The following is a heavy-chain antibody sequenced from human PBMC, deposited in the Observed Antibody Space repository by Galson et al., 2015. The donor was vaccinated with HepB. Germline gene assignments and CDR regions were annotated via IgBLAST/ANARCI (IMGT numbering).Heavy chain of an antibody. Sequence: SVKVSCKASGGTFSSYGISWVRQAPGQGLEWMGGIIPIFSTTKYAQKFQGRVTITADEFTSTAYMELSSQRSEDTAVYYCARPRYCSGGSCYVPLDYWGQGTLVTVSA. D-gene: IGHD2-15*01. J-gene: IGHJ4*02. V-gene: IGHV1-69*13. CDR2: IIPIFSTT. CDR3: ARPRYCSGGSCYVPLDY. CDR1: GGTFSSYG.